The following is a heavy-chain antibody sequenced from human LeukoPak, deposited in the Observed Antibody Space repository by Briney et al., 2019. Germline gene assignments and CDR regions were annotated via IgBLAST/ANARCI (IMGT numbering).Heavy chain of an antibody. CDR1: GFTFSSCS. J-gene: IGHJ5*02. D-gene: IGHD6-6*01. CDR2: ISSSSSYI. V-gene: IGHV3-21*01. Sequence: GGSLRLSCAASGFTFSSCSMNWVRQAPGKGLEWVSSISSSSSYIYYADSVKGRFTISRDNAKNSLYLQMNSLRAEDTAVYYCARGRQLAGPVPWGQGTLVTVSS. CDR3: ARGRQLAGPVP.